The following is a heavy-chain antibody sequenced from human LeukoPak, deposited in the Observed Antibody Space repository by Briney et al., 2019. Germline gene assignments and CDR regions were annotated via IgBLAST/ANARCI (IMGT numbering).Heavy chain of an antibody. Sequence: SETLSLTCAVYGGSFSGYYWSWIRQPPGKGLEWIGEINHSGSTNYNPSLKSRVTISVDTSKNQFSLKLSSVTAADTAVYYRARGSEDYYFDYWGQGTLVTVSS. V-gene: IGHV4-34*01. J-gene: IGHJ4*02. CDR1: GGSFSGYY. CDR3: ARGSEDYYFDY. CDR2: INHSGST.